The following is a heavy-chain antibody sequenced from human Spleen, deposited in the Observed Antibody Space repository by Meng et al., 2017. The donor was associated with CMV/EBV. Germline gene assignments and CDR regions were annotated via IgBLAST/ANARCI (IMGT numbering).Heavy chain of an antibody. V-gene: IGHV1-2*02. D-gene: IGHD2-15*01. J-gene: IGHJ4*02. CDR1: FPGYY. Sequence: FPGYYMHWVRQAPGQGLEWMGWINPNSGGTNYAQKFQGRVTMTRDTSISTAYMELSRLRSDDTAVYYCARGEGNIVVVVAATLGSYWGQGTLVTVSS. CDR2: INPNSGGT. CDR3: ARGEGNIVVVVAATLGSY.